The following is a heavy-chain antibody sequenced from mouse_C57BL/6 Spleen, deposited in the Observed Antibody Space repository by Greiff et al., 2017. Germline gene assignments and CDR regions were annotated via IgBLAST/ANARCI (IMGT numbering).Heavy chain of an antibody. CDR1: GYTFTSYW. V-gene: IGHV1-50*01. Sequence: QVQLQQPGAELVKPGASVKLSCKASGYTFTSYWMQWVKQRPGQGLEWIGEIDPSDSYTNYNQKFKGKATLTVDTSSSTAYMQLSSLTSEDSAVYYCASGIPRYFDVWGTGTTVTVSS. CDR2: IDPSDSYT. CDR3: ASGIPRYFDV. J-gene: IGHJ1*03.